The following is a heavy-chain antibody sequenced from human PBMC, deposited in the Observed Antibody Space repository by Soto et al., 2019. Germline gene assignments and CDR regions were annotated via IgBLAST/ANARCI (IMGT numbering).Heavy chain of an antibody. D-gene: IGHD3-22*01. CDR3: ARGRTVRNYADDSSDYFYFFDY. CDR2: VYYTGST. J-gene: IGHJ4*02. CDR1: GDSISTFY. V-gene: IGHV4-59*01. Sequence: SETLSLTCTVSGDSISTFYWGWMRQSPGKELEWTGYVYYTGSTNYNPSLKSRVTISVDRSKNQFSLKLTSANAADTAVYYCARGRTVRNYADDSSDYFYFFDYWGQGIQVTVSS.